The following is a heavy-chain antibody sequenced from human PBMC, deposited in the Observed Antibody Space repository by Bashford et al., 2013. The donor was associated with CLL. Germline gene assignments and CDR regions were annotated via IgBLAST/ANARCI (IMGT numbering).Heavy chain of an antibody. V-gene: IGHV3-23*01. D-gene: IGHD5/OR15-5a*01. CDR2: INESGGST. CDR3: ARRAVSTGMDY. CDR1: GFTFSSYA. J-gene: IGHJ4*02. Sequence: GGSLRLSCAASGFTFSSYAMRWVRQAPGKGLEWVSSINESGGSTYYADSVKGRFTISRDNSKNTLYLQMNSLRAEDTAVYYCARRAVSTGMDYWGQGTLVTVSS.